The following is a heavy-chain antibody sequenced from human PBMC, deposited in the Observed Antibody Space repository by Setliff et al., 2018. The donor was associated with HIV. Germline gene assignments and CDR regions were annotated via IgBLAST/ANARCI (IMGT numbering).Heavy chain of an antibody. J-gene: IGHJ4*02. Sequence: GGSLRLSCSASGFTFSSYAMHWVRQAPGKGLEYVSAISSNGGSTYYADSVKGRFTISRDNSKNTLYLQMSSLRAEDTALYYCAKTQTVITVYGPFDSWGQGTPVTVS. D-gene: IGHD4-4*01. CDR1: GFTFSSYA. CDR3: AKTQTVITVYGPFDS. V-gene: IGHV3-64D*09. CDR2: ISSNGGST.